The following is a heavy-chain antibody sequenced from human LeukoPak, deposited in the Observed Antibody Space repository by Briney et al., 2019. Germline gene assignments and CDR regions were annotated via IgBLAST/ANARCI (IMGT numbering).Heavy chain of an antibody. Sequence: GGSLRLSCAASGFTFSSYSMNWVRQAPGKGLEWVSSISSSSTYIYYADSVKGRFTISRDNSKNTLYLQMNSLRAEDTAVYYCARDGAPYSSSSGDYWGQGTLVTVSS. V-gene: IGHV3-21*01. CDR3: ARDGAPYSSSSGDY. CDR1: GFTFSSYS. D-gene: IGHD6-6*01. CDR2: ISSSSTYI. J-gene: IGHJ4*02.